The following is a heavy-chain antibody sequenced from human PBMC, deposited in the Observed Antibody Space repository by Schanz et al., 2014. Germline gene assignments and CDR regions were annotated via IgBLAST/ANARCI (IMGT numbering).Heavy chain of an antibody. CDR3: ARAKRFGDMDV. J-gene: IGHJ6*02. V-gene: IGHV1-18*01. CDR2: ISAYNGHT. Sequence: QVQLVQSGPEVKEPGASVKVSCKASGYTFISYGIKWVRQAPGQGLEWMGWISAYNGHTDYAQKLQGRVTLTTDTSTSTAYMELRNLRSDDTAVYYCARAKRFGDMDVWGQGTTVTVSS. D-gene: IGHD3-10*01. CDR1: GYTFISYG.